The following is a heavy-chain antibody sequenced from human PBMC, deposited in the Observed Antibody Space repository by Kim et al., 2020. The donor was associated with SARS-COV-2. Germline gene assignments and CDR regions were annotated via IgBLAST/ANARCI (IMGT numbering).Heavy chain of an antibody. J-gene: IGHJ6*02. V-gene: IGHV3-74*01. CDR2: ST. Sequence: STDYAGYVKGRFTISRDNAKNTLYLQMNSLRAEDTAVYYCARGAYYGMDVWGQGTTVTVSS. CDR3: ARGAYYGMDV.